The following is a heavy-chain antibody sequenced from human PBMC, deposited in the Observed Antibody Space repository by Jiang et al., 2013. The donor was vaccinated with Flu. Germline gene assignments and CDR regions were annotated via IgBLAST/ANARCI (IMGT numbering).Heavy chain of an antibody. Sequence: TLSLTSHCLWWRPSVVTTGAGSGSPHGKGLEWIGYIYYSGSTNYNPSLKSRVTISVDTSKNQFSLKLSSVTAADTAVYYCARALYFSYGMDVWGQGTTVTVSS. CDR2: IYYSGST. J-gene: IGHJ6*02. D-gene: IGHD3-3*01. CDR1: WRPSVVTT. V-gene: IGHV4-59*01. CDR3: ARALYFSYGMDV.